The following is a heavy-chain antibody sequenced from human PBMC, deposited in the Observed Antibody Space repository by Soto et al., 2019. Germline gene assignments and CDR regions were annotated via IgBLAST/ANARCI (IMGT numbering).Heavy chain of an antibody. CDR1: GFTFSSYA. D-gene: IGHD6-13*01. V-gene: IGHV3-30-3*02. CDR3: AKTGIASTEEADY. Sequence: QVQLVESGGGVVQPGRSLRLSCAASGFTFSSYAMHWVRQAPGKGLEWVAVISSDGSNKYYADSVKGRFTISRDNSKNTLYLQMNSLRAEDTAVYYCAKTGIASTEEADYWGQGTLVTVSS. CDR2: ISSDGSNK. J-gene: IGHJ4*02.